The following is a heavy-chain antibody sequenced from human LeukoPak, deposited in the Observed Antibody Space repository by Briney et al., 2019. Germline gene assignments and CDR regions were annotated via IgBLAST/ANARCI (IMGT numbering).Heavy chain of an antibody. D-gene: IGHD6-6*01. CDR1: GFIFDDYA. V-gene: IGHV4-59*01. CDR2: IYYSGNT. Sequence: GSLRLSCAASGFIFDDYAMHWVRQAPGKGLEWIGYIYYSGNTNSNPSLKSRVTISLDTSKNQFSLKLSSVTAADTAVYYCARAREFSSSSGRAYYFDYWGQGTLVTVSS. J-gene: IGHJ4*02. CDR3: ARAREFSSSSGRAYYFDY.